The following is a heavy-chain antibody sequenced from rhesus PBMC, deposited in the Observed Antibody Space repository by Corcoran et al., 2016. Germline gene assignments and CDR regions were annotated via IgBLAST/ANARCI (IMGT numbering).Heavy chain of an antibody. CDR3: VRGFYGLDS. Sequence: EVQLVESGGGLVQPGGSLRLSCEASGFTFITYGIHWVRQGPGKGLEWVAVISFDESKKYYADSMKDRLTISRDNSKNMVYLQMNNLKLEDKAVYYCVRGFYGLDSWGQGVVVTVSS. V-gene: IGHV3-54*02. J-gene: IGHJ6*01. CDR2: ISFDESKK. CDR1: GFTFITYG.